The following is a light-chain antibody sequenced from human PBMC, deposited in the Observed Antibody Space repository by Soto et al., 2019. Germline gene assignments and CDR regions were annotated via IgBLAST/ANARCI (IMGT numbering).Light chain of an antibody. CDR2: DVT. V-gene: IGLV2-14*03. J-gene: IGLJ1*01. CDR1: SSDVGGYNY. CDR3: SSYRSSSARYV. Sequence: QSVLTQPASVSGSPGQSITISCTGTSSDVGGYNYVSWYQQHPGKAPKFIIYDVTNRPSGVSNRFSGSKSGNTASLTISGLQAEDEADYYCSSYRSSSARYVFGTGTKVTVL.